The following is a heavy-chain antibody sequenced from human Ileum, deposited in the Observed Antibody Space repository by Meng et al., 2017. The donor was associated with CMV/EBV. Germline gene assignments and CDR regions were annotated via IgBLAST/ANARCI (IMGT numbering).Heavy chain of an antibody. Sequence: RRLESGGDSGQPGGSLRLSCAASGFTFSDCGMSWVRQAPGKGLEWISAVSGTGETTYYADSVKGRFAISRDNSKNTLYLQMNSLRADDTALYYCVGLLTGYYSHWWGQGTLVTVSS. V-gene: IGHV3-23*01. CDR3: VGLLTGYYSHW. CDR2: VSGTGETT. D-gene: IGHD3-9*01. J-gene: IGHJ4*02. CDR1: GFTFSDCG.